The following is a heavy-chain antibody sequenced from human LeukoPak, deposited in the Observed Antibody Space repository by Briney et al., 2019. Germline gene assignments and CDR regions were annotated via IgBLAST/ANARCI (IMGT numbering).Heavy chain of an antibody. CDR3: VRNFDY. CDR1: GGSFSGHY. J-gene: IGHJ4*02. V-gene: IGHV4-34*01. CDR2: INQSGRA. Sequence: SETLSLTCVVYGGSFSGHYWSWIRQPPGKGLEWIGDINQSGRANYNPSLKSKVTISIDTSKNQFSLNLSSVTAADKAGYYCVRNFDYWGQGSLVTVCS.